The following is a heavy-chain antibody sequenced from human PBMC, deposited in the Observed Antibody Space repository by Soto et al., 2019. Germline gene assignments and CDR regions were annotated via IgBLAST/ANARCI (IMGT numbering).Heavy chain of an antibody. CDR1: GFTVSSNY. CDR3: ARMRAYYSDSSGHPGAFDM. D-gene: IGHD3-22*01. J-gene: IGHJ3*02. CDR2: IYSGGST. Sequence: GGSLRLSCAASGFTVSSNYMSWVRQAPGKGLEWVSVIYSGGSTYYADSVKGRFTISRDNSKNTLYLQMKSLRAEDTAVYYCARMRAYYSDSSGHPGAFDMWGQGTLVTVSS. V-gene: IGHV3-53*01.